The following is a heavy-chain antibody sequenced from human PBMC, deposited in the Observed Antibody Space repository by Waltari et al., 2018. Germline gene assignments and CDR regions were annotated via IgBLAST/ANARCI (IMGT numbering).Heavy chain of an antibody. Sequence: QLQLQESGPGLVKPSETLSLTCTVSGGSISSSSYYWGWIRQPPGKGLEWIGSIYYSGSTSYNPSLKSRVTISVDTSKNQFSLKLSSVTAADTAVYYCAATYYYGSGTPTNFDYWGQGTLVTVSS. J-gene: IGHJ4*02. CDR2: IYYSGST. CDR1: GGSISSSSYY. D-gene: IGHD3-10*01. V-gene: IGHV4-39*01. CDR3: AATYYYGSGTPTNFDY.